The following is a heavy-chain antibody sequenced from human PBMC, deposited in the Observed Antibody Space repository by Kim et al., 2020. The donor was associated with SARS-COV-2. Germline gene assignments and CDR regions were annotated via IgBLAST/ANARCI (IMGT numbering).Heavy chain of an antibody. D-gene: IGHD5-12*01. CDR3: ARSPYDSGYDYDVIAFDY. CDR1: GGSISSYY. J-gene: IGHJ4*02. CDR2: IYYSGST. V-gene: IGHV4-59*01. Sequence: SETLSLTCTVSGGSISSYYWSWIRQPPGKGLEWIGYIYYSGSTNYNPSLKSRVTISVDTSKNQFSLKLSSVTAADTAVYYCARSPYDSGYDYDVIAFDYWGQGTLVTVSS.